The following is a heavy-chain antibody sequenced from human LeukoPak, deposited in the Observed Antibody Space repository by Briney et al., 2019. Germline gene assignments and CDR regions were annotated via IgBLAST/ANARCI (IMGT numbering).Heavy chain of an antibody. CDR3: ARDLGSGSPLDY. CDR2: ISYDGSNK. Sequence: GGSLRLSCAASGFTFSSYAMHWVRQAPGKGLEWVAVISYDGSNKYYADSVKGRFTISRDNSKNTLYLQMNSLRAEDTAVYYCARDLGSGSPLDYWGQGTLVTVSS. V-gene: IGHV3-30-3*01. CDR1: GFTFSSYA. D-gene: IGHD3-10*01. J-gene: IGHJ4*02.